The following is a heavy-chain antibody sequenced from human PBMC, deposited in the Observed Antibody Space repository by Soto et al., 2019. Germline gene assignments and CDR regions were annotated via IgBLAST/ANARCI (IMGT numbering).Heavy chain of an antibody. V-gene: IGHV4-31*03. CDR1: GGSIRSGGYY. Sequence: SETLSLTCTVSGGSIRSGGYYWSWIRQHPGKGLEWIGYIYYSGSTYYNPSLKSRVTISVDTSKNQFSLKLSSVTAADTAVYYCARDYYGSGSPTLRSDPWGQGTLVTV. J-gene: IGHJ5*02. CDR2: IYYSGST. CDR3: ARDYYGSGSPTLRSDP. D-gene: IGHD3-10*01.